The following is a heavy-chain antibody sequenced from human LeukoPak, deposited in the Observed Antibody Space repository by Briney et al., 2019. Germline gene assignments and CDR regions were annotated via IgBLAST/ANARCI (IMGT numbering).Heavy chain of an antibody. CDR3: ARDRGLYYFDY. V-gene: IGHV3-48*03. CDR2: ISSSGSAI. Sequence: GGSLRLSCAASGFTFSSSEMNWVRQAPGKGLEWVSCISSSGSAIYYADSVKGRFTISRDNAKNSLYLQMNSLRAEDTAVYYCARDRGLYYFDYWGQGTLITVSS. CDR1: GFTFSSSE. J-gene: IGHJ4*02. D-gene: IGHD5-12*01.